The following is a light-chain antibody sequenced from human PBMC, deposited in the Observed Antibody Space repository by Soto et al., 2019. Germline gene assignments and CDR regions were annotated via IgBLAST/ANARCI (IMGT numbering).Light chain of an antibody. CDR2: SNN. V-gene: IGLV1-47*02. Sequence: QSVLTQPPSASGTPGQRVTISCSGSSSNLGSNYVYWYQQLPGTAPKLLIYSNNQRPSGVPDRFSGSKSGTSASLAISGLRSDDEADYYCAAWDDSLSGWVFGGGTKLTVL. CDR3: AAWDDSLSGWV. CDR1: SSNLGSNY. J-gene: IGLJ3*02.